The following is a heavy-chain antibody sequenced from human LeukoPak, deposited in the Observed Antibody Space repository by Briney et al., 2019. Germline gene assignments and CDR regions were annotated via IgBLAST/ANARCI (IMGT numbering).Heavy chain of an antibody. D-gene: IGHD5-18*01. CDR1: GGSISSYY. Sequence: SETPSLTCTVSGGSISSYYWSWIRQPPGKGLEWIGYIYYSGSTNYNPSLKSRVTISVDTSKNQFSLKLSSVTAADTAVYYCARGTHRGYSYGLNYWGQGTLVTVSS. J-gene: IGHJ4*02. CDR2: IYYSGST. V-gene: IGHV4-59*01. CDR3: ARGTHRGYSYGLNY.